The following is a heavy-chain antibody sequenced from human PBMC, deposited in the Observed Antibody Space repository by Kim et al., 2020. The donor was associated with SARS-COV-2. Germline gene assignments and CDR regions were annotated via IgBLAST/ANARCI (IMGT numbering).Heavy chain of an antibody. J-gene: IGHJ6*02. D-gene: IGHD3-9*01. CDR3: ARDHPDYDILTEDYGMDV. CDR1: GFTFSSYS. Sequence: WGSLRLSCAASGFTFSSYSMNWVRQAPGKGLEWVSYISSSSSTIYYADSVKGRFTISRDNAKNSLYLQMNSLRDEDTAVYYCARDHPDYDILTEDYGMDVWGQGTTVTVSS. V-gene: IGHV3-48*02. CDR2: ISSSSSTI.